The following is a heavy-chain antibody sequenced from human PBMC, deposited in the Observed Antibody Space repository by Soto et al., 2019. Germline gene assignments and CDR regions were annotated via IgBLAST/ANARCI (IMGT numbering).Heavy chain of an antibody. D-gene: IGHD3-10*01. J-gene: IGHJ4*02. CDR2: ISYSAGGT. CDR3: AKDMSDTGTYYSPIDH. V-gene: IGHV3-23*01. Sequence: TGGSLRLSCAASGFTFNSYAMSWVRQAPGKGLERVSGISYSAGGTFYADSVKGRFTISRDNSKNTLFLQMNNLRADDTAVYYCAKDMSDTGTYYSPIDHWGQGTLVTVSS. CDR1: GFTFNSYA.